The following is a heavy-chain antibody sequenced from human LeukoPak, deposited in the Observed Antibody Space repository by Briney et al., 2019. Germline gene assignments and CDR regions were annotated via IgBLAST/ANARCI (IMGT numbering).Heavy chain of an antibody. J-gene: IGHJ4*02. D-gene: IGHD6-19*01. CDR1: GFTFDDYA. CDR3: AKDTTRTDYSSGWSGFDY. V-gene: IGHV3-9*01. Sequence: TGGSLELSCAASGFTFDDYAMHWVRQAPGKGLEWVSGISWNSGSIGYADSVKGRFTISRDNAKNSLYLQMNSPRAEDTALYYCAKDTTRTDYSSGWSGFDYWGQGTLVTVSS. CDR2: ISWNSGSI.